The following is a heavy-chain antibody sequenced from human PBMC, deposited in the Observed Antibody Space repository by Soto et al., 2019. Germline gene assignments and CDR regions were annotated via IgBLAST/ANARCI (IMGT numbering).Heavy chain of an antibody. Sequence: SVKVSCKASGGTFSSYAISWVRQAPGQGLEWMGGIIPIFGTANYAQKFQGRVTITADESTSTAYMELSSLRSEDTAVYYCARGPYYYDSSGPGAFDIWGQGTMVTVSS. CDR1: GGTFSSYA. CDR2: IIPIFGTA. D-gene: IGHD3-22*01. J-gene: IGHJ3*02. CDR3: ARGPYYYDSSGPGAFDI. V-gene: IGHV1-69*13.